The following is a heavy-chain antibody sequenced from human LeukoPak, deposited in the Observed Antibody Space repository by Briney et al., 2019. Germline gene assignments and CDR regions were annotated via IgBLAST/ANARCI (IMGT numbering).Heavy chain of an antibody. D-gene: IGHD3-10*01. CDR3: ARRPVLLWFSGPDDAFDI. Sequence: GESLKISCKASGYSFPSYWIAWVRQMPGKGLEWMGIIYPGDSDTRYSPSFQGQVTISADKSISTAYLQWSSLKASDTAMYYCARRPVLLWFSGPDDAFDIWGQGTMVTVSS. V-gene: IGHV5-51*01. J-gene: IGHJ3*02. CDR1: GYSFPSYW. CDR2: IYPGDSDT.